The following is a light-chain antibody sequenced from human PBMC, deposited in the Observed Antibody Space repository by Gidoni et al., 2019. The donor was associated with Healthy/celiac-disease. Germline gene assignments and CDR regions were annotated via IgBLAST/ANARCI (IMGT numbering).Light chain of an antibody. Sequence: EIVLTQSTAPLSLSPGERATLSCRASQSVSSYLAWYQQKPGQAPRLLIYDASNRATGIPARFSGSGSGTDFTLTISSLEPEDFAVYYCQQRSNWPPIFTFGPGTKVDIK. CDR2: DAS. J-gene: IGKJ3*01. CDR1: QSVSSY. CDR3: QQRSNWPPIFT. V-gene: IGKV3-11*01.